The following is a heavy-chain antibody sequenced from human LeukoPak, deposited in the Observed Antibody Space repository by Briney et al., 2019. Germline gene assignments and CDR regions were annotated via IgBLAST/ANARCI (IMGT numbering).Heavy chain of an antibody. CDR1: GLTPYDYA. V-gene: IGHV3-9*02. CDR3: AKGARPGYCSSTSCPEDYYYYMDV. Sequence: SLRPSSAASGLTPYDYAMDSVRHAPRRGVERVSGICSNSGSLAYAGSVKGRFAISRDNAKNSLYLQMNSLRAEDMALYYCAKGARPGYCSSTSCPEDYYYYMDVWGKGTTVTVSS. J-gene: IGHJ6*03. D-gene: IGHD2-2*01. CDR2: ICSNSGSL.